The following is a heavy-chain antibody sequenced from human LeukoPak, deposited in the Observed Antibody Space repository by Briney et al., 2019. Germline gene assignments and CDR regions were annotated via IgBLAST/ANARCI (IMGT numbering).Heavy chain of an antibody. V-gene: IGHV1-69*13. Sequence: ASVKVSCKASGGTFSSYAISWVRQAPGQGLEWMGGIIPIFGTANYAQKFQGRVTITADESTSTAYMELSSLRSEDTAVYYCARGPAYCGGDCYDWFDPWGQGTLVTVSS. CDR2: IIPIFGTA. CDR1: GGTFSSYA. J-gene: IGHJ5*02. CDR3: ARGPAYCGGDCYDWFDP. D-gene: IGHD2-21*02.